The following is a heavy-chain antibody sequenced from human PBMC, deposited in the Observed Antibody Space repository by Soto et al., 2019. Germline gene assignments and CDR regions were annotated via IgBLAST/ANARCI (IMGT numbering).Heavy chain of an antibody. J-gene: IGHJ4*02. CDR2: IDWDDDR. V-gene: IGHV2-70*11. CDR1: GFSLSTSGMC. CDR3: ARMVVGATTWYYFDY. D-gene: IGHD1-26*01. Sequence: SGPTLVNPTQTLTLTCTFSGFSLSTSGMCVSWIRQPPGKALEWLARIDWDDDRYYSTSLKTRLTISKDTSKNQVVLTMTNMDPVDTATYYCARMVVGATTWYYFDYWGQGTLVTVSS.